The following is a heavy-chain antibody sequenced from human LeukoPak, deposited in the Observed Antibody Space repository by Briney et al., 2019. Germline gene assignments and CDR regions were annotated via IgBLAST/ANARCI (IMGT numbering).Heavy chain of an antibody. D-gene: IGHD2-2*01. V-gene: IGHV1-69*13. CDR1: GGTFSSYA. J-gene: IGHJ4*02. Sequence: GASVKVSRKASGGTFSSYAISWVRQAPGQGLEWMGGIIPIFGTANYAQKFQGRVTITADESTSTAYMELSSLRSEDTAVYYCAARALYCSSTSCYSFDYWGQGTLVTVSS. CDR3: AARALYCSSTSCYSFDY. CDR2: IIPIFGTA.